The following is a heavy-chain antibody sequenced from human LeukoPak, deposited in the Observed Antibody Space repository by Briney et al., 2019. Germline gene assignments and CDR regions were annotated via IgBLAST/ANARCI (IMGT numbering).Heavy chain of an antibody. Sequence: GGSLRLSCAASGFTFSSNYMSWVRQAPGKGLEWVSVIYSGGSTHYADSVKGRFTISRDNSKNTLYLQMNSLRAEDTAVYYCARDNGDYLGAGFDYWGQGTLVTVSS. CDR2: IYSGGST. CDR3: ARDNGDYLGAGFDY. J-gene: IGHJ4*02. V-gene: IGHV3-53*01. D-gene: IGHD4-17*01. CDR1: GFTFSSNY.